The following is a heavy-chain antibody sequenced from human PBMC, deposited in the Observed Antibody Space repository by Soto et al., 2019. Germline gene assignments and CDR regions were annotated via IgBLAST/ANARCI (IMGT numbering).Heavy chain of an antibody. CDR1: GDSISSGYY. J-gene: IGHJ2*01. D-gene: IGHD3-10*01. CDR2: IYHSGTT. Sequence: SETLSLTCSVPGDSISSGYYWAWIRQPPGKGQEWIGSIYHSGTTYYNPSLESRVTISVDTSKNQFSLKLSSVTAADSAVYFCARARYYDRCLDLLG. V-gene: IGHV4-38-2*01. CDR3: ARARYYDRCLDL.